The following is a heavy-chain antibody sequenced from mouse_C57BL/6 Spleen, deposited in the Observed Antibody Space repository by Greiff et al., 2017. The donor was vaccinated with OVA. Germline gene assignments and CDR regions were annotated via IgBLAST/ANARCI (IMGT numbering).Heavy chain of an antibody. CDR2: INPNNGGT. D-gene: IGHD3-2*01. V-gene: IGHV1-26*01. Sequence: VQLKESGPELVKPGASVKISCKASGYTFTDYYMNWVKQSHGKSLEWIGDINPNNGGTSYNQKFKGKATLTVDKSSSTAYMELRSLTSEDSAVYYCARDRGDPWFAYWGQGTLVTVSA. CDR1: GYTFTDYY. J-gene: IGHJ3*01. CDR3: ARDRGDPWFAY.